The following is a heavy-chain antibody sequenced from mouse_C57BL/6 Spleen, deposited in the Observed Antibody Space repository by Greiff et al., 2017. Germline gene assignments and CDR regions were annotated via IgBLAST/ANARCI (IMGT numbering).Heavy chain of an antibody. J-gene: IGHJ2*01. D-gene: IGHD2-2*01. CDR1: GFTFSDYY. CDR2: ISNGGGST. Sequence: EVHLVESGGGLVQPGGSLKLSCAASGFTFSDYYMYWVRQTPEKRLEWVAYISNGGGSTYYPDTVKGRFTISRDNAKNTRYLQMSRLKSEDTAMYYCARHGGNDGDYFDYWGQGTTLTVSS. V-gene: IGHV5-12*01. CDR3: ARHGGNDGDYFDY.